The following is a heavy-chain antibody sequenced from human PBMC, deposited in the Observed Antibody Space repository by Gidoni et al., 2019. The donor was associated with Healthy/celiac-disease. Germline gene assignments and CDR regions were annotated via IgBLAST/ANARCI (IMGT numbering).Heavy chain of an antibody. CDR2: INHSGST. CDR1: GGSFSGYY. Sequence: QVQLQQWGAGLLKPSETLSLTCAVYGGSFSGYYWSWIRQPPGKGLEWIGEINHSGSTNYNPSLKSRVTISVDTSKNQFSLKLSSVTAADTAVYYCARAYDFWSGLTNWFDPWGQGTLVTVSS. CDR3: ARAYDFWSGLTNWFDP. D-gene: IGHD3-3*01. V-gene: IGHV4-34*01. J-gene: IGHJ5*02.